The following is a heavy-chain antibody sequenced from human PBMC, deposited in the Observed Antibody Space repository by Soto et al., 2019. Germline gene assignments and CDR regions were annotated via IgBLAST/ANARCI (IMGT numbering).Heavy chain of an antibody. CDR3: ARDDAFDNENGFDM. V-gene: IGHV3-33*01. J-gene: IGHJ3*02. CDR1: GFPFSFYG. Sequence: PLGSLRLSCAVSGFPFSFYGFHWVRQSPGKGLEWLGVIVSDGSAIYHADSLEGRFFISRDNSKDILYLQMNSLRVEDTAVYYCARDDAFDNENGFDMWGQGTMVTVSS. CDR2: IVSDGSAI. D-gene: IGHD3-3*02.